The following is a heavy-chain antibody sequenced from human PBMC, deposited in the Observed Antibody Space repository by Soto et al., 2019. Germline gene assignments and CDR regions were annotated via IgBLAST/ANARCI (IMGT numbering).Heavy chain of an antibody. Sequence: APAKLSCKACGGAFSSYASSWVRQANGKGLEWMGGIIPIFGTANYAQKLQGRVTITADESTSTAYMELSSLRSEDTAVYYCARVIAAAGFWGFYYYGMDVWGQGTTVTVSS. CDR3: ARVIAAAGFWGFYYYGMDV. J-gene: IGHJ6*02. CDR1: GGAFSSYA. V-gene: IGHV1-69*01. CDR2: IIPIFGTA. D-gene: IGHD6-13*01.